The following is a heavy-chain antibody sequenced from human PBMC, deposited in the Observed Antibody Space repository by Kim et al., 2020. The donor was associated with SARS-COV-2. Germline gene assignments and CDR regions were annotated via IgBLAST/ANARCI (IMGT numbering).Heavy chain of an antibody. V-gene: IGHV6-1*01. CDR3: ARGAMIVVDHYYYYGMDV. Sequence: SQTLSLTCAISGDSVSSNSAAWNWIRQSPSRGLEWLGRTYYRSKWYNDYAVSVKSRITINPDTSKNQFSLQLNSVTPEDTAVYYCARGAMIVVDHYYYYGMDVWGQGTTVTVSS. D-gene: IGHD3-22*01. CDR1: GDSVSSNSAA. J-gene: IGHJ6*02. CDR2: TYYRSKWYN.